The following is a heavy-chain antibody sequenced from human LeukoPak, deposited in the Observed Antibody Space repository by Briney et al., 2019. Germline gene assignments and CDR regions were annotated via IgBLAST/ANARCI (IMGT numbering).Heavy chain of an antibody. D-gene: IGHD5-18*01. J-gene: IGHJ5*02. Sequence: RTGGSLRLSCAASGFTFSSYSMNWVRQAPGKGLEWVSSISSSSSYIYYADSVKGRFTISRDNAKNSLYLQMNSLRAEDTAVYYCAISPVDTAMVTEAWGQGTLVTVSS. CDR2: ISSSSSYI. V-gene: IGHV3-21*01. CDR3: AISPVDTAMVTEA. CDR1: GFTFSSYS.